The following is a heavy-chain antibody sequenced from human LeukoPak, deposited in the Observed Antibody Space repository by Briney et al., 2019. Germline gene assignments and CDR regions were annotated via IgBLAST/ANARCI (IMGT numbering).Heavy chain of an antibody. CDR2: ICDSGGRT. D-gene: IGHD3-10*01. J-gene: IGHJ4*02. CDR3: AKRGVVIRVILVGFHKEANYFDS. Sequence: GGSLRLSCAVSGITLSNYGRSWVRQAPGKGLEWVGGICDSGGRTNYADAVKGRFTISRYNPKNTLYLQMNSLRAEDTAVYFCAKRGVVIRVILVGFHKEANYFDSWGQGALVTVSS. CDR1: GITLSNYG. V-gene: IGHV3-23*01.